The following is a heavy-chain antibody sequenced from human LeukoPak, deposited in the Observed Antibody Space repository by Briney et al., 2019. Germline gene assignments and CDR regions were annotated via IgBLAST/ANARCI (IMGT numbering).Heavy chain of an antibody. D-gene: IGHD6-13*01. CDR1: GFTFSSYG. V-gene: IGHV3-30*02. J-gene: IGHJ3*02. Sequence: PGGSLRLSCAASGFTFSSYGMHWVRQAPGKGLEWVAFLRYDGIDKYYAVSVKGRFTISRDNAKNSLYLQMNSLRAEDTAIYYCARDNLAAAGDDNFDIWGQGTMVTVSS. CDR2: LRYDGIDK. CDR3: ARDNLAAAGDDNFDI.